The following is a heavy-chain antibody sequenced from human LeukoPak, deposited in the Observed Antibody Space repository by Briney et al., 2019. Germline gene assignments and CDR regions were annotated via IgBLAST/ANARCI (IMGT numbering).Heavy chain of an antibody. CDR1: GGTFISYA. CDR2: IIPIFGTA. Sequence: GASVKVSCKASGGTFISYAISWVRQAPGQGLEWRGRIIPIFGTANYAQKLQGRVTITTDESTGTAYMELSSLRSEDTAVYYCAGTDMVRGVPLYYFDYWGQGTLVTVSS. V-gene: IGHV1-69*05. D-gene: IGHD3-10*01. CDR3: AGTDMVRGVPLYYFDY. J-gene: IGHJ4*02.